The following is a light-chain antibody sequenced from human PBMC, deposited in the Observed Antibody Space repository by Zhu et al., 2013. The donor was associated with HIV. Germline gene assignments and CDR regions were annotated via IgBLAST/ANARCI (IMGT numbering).Light chain of an antibody. CDR3: QQSDTWPQVT. CDR1: QTIGRN. Sequence: EVAMTQSPATLSASPGETVTLSCRASQTIGRNLAWYQQRPGQSPRLLISSVSSRAATLPARFSGSGSGTEFALNISSLRSEDSGVYYCQQSDTWPQVTFGPGTKL. J-gene: IGKJ3*01. V-gene: IGKV3-15*01. CDR2: SVS.